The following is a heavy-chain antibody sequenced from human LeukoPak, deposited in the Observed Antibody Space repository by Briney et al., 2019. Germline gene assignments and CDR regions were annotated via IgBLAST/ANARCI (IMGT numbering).Heavy chain of an antibody. J-gene: IGHJ6*03. CDR1: GGSISSYY. CDR2: IYYTGST. V-gene: IGHV4-59*01. CDR3: TRGYYYYYMDV. Sequence: SETLSLTCTVSGGSISSYYWSWIRQPPGKGLEWIGYIYYTGSTYYNPSLKSRATISLDTSKNQFSLKLSSVTAADTAVYYCTRGYYYYYMDVWGKGTTVTVSS.